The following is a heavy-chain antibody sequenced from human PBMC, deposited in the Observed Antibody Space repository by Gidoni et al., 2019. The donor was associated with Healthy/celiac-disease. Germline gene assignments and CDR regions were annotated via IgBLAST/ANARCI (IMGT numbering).Heavy chain of an antibody. V-gene: IGHV1-2*02. CDR2: INPNSGGT. CDR3: AREDDYGGRRWERGAFDI. J-gene: IGHJ3*02. CDR1: GYTFTGYY. D-gene: IGHD4-17*01. Sequence: QVQLVQSGAEVKKPGASVKVSCKASGYTFTGYYMHWVRQAPGQGLEWMGWINPNSGGTNYAQKFQGRVTMTRDTSISTAYMELSRLRSDDTAVYYCAREDDYGGRRWERGAFDIWGQGTMVTVSS.